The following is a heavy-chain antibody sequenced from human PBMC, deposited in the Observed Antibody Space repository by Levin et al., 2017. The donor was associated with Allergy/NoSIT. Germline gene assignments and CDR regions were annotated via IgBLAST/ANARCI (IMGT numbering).Heavy chain of an antibody. CDR3: TWRGVAAIGVVDV. J-gene: IGHJ6*04. CDR1: GFTFSGSA. V-gene: IGHV3-73*01. D-gene: IGHD2-15*01. Sequence: GESLKISCAASGFTFSGSAMHWVRQASGKGLEWVGRIRSKANSYATAYAASVKGRFTISRDDSKNTAYLQMNSLKTEDTAVYYCTWRGVAAIGVVDVWGKGTTVTVSS. CDR2: IRSKANSYAT.